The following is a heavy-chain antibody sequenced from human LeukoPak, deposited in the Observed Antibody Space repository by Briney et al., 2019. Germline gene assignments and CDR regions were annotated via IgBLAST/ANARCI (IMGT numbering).Heavy chain of an antibody. V-gene: IGHV3-66*01. CDR1: GFTVSSNY. Sequence: GGSLRLSCAASGFTVSSNYMSWVRQAPGKGLEWVSVIYSGGSTYYADSVKGRFTISRDNSKNTLYLQMNSLRAEDTAVYYCARRGSNTWLFDYWGQGTLVTVSS. CDR3: ARRGSNTWLFDY. J-gene: IGHJ4*02. CDR2: IYSGGST. D-gene: IGHD6-13*01.